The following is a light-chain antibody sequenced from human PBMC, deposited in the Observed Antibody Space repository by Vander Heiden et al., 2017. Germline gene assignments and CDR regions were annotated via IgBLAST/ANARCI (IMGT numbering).Light chain of an antibody. J-gene: IGKJ4*01. CDR2: DAS. CDR1: QSVSSY. V-gene: IGKV3-11*01. CDR3: QQRSNWLT. Sequence: EIVLTQSPATLSLSPWARATLSCRASQSVSSYLAWYQQKPGQAPRLLIYDASNRANGSPDRFSGSGSGTDFTLTISSLEPEDFAVYYCQQRSNWLTFGGGTKVEIK.